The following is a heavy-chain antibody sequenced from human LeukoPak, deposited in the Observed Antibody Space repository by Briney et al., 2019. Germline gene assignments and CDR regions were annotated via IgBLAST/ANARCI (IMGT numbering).Heavy chain of an antibody. Sequence: ASVKVSCKACGYTFTGYYMHWVRQAPGQGLEWMGWINPNSGGTNYAQKFQGRVTMTRDTSISAAYMELSRLRSDDTAVYYCARGLYFYDSSGYPADVFDIWGQGTMVTVSS. D-gene: IGHD3-22*01. CDR1: GYTFTGYY. V-gene: IGHV1-2*02. CDR3: ARGLYFYDSSGYPADVFDI. J-gene: IGHJ3*02. CDR2: INPNSGGT.